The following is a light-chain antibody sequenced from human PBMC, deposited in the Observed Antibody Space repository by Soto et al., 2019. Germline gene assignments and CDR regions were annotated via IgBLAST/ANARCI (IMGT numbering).Light chain of an antibody. CDR1: QSVSTTS. J-gene: IGKJ2*01. V-gene: IGKV3-20*01. Sequence: EIVLTQSPGTLPLSPGERATFSCRPSQSVSTTSLAWYQQKPGLPPRLLMYATSSRATGIPDRFTGSGSATDFTLTISRVEPGDSAVYYCQQYGGSPFTFGQGTKLEI. CDR3: QQYGGSPFT. CDR2: ATS.